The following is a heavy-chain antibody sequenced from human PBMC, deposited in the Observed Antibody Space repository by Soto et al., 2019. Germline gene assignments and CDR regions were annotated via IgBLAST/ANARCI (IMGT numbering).Heavy chain of an antibody. D-gene: IGHD3-16*01. V-gene: IGHV1-2*04. Sequence: QVQLVQSGAEVKKPGASVKVSCKASGYTFTGYYMHWVRQAPGQGLEWMGWINPNSGGTNYAQKFQGWVTMTRDTSISTAYMELSRLRSDDTAVYYCAKLGLPRLDPIEYYFDYWGQGTLVTVSS. CDR1: GYTFTGYY. CDR3: AKLGLPRLDPIEYYFDY. J-gene: IGHJ4*02. CDR2: INPNSGGT.